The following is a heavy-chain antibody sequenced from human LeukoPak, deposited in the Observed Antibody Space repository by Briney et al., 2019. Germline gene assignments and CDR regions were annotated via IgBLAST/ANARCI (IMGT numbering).Heavy chain of an antibody. D-gene: IGHD4-17*01. J-gene: IGHJ3*02. CDR1: GFTFGDYT. Sequence: KAGRSLRLSCTTSGFTFGDYTMGWFRQAPGKGLEWVGFIRSKAYGGTTEYAASVKGRFTISRDDSKSIAYLQMNSLKTEDTAVYYCTRDRPRYDYGDYRDAFDIWGQGTMVTVSS. V-gene: IGHV3-49*05. CDR3: TRDRPRYDYGDYRDAFDI. CDR2: IRSKAYGGTT.